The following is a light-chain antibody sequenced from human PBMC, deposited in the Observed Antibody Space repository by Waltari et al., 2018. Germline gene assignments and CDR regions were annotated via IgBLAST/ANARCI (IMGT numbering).Light chain of an antibody. V-gene: IGKV3-20*01. J-gene: IGKJ1*01. CDR3: QHYVRLPVT. Sequence: EIVLTQSPGTLSLSPGERATLSCRASQSVSRTLAWYQQKPGQAPRLLIYGASTRATGIPERFSGGGPGTDFSLTISRLEPEDFAVYYCQHYVRLPVTFGQGTKVEIK. CDR2: GAS. CDR1: QSVSRT.